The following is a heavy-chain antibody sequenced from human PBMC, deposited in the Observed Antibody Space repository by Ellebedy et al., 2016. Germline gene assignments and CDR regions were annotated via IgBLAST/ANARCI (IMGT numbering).Heavy chain of an antibody. CDR3: ARDRSRAEGGDGMDV. CDR1: GFTFSRNA. V-gene: IGHV3-30-3*01. CDR2: ISYDGSKK. J-gene: IGHJ6*02. Sequence: GGSLRLXCAASGFTFSRNAMHWVRQAPGKGLEWVAVISYDGSKKKYADSVKGRFTISRDNSKNTLYLQMNSLRPEDTALYYCARDRSRAEGGDGMDVWGQGTTVTVSS.